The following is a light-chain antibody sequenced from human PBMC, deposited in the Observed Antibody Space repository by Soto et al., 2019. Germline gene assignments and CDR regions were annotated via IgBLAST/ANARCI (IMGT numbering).Light chain of an antibody. Sequence: QAVVTQPASVSGSPGQSITISCTGTSSDIGAYNYVSWYQQHPGKAPKLVIYDVSNRPSGVSNRFSGSKSGNTASLTISGLQAEDEADYYCSSYTGSSARVAFGGGTKVTVL. J-gene: IGLJ2*01. CDR2: DVS. CDR3: SSYTGSSARVA. CDR1: SSDIGAYNY. V-gene: IGLV2-14*01.